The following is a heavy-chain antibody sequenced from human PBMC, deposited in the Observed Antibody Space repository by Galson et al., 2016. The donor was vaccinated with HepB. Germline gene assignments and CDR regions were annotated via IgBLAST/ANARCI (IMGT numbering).Heavy chain of an antibody. CDR3: SRSVEGHFDY. V-gene: IGHV3-48*04. J-gene: IGHJ4*01. CDR1: GFTFSSYS. CDR2: ISVYRTI. D-gene: IGHD1-1*01. Sequence: SLRLSCAASGFTFSSYSMNWVRQAPGKGLEWVSYISVYRTIYYADSVKGRLTISRDNARNSLYLPMNTLRADDTAVYYCSRSVEGHFDYWGHGILVTVSS.